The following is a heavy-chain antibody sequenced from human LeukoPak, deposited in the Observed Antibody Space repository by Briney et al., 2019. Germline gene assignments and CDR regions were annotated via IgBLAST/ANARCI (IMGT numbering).Heavy chain of an antibody. Sequence: SETLSLTCAVYGGSFSGYYWSWIRQPPGKGLDWIGEINHSGSTNYNPSLKSRVTISVDTSKNQFSLKLSSVTAADTAVYYCARGALDIGYSSSWTDKTHYYYYGMDVWGQGNTVTVSS. CDR2: INHSGST. CDR1: GGSFSGYY. J-gene: IGHJ6*02. CDR3: ARGALDIGYSSSWTDKTHYYYYGMDV. V-gene: IGHV4-34*01. D-gene: IGHD6-13*01.